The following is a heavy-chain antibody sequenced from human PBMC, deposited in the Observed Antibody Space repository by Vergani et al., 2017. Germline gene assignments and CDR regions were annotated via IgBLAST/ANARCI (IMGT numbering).Heavy chain of an antibody. CDR2: IFHSGST. CDR1: GGSISSGGYS. D-gene: IGHD2-2*01. CDR3: ASGDCSSTSCYFDY. V-gene: IGHV4-30-2*01. Sequence: QLQLQESGSGLVKPSQTLSLTCAVSGGSISSGGYSWSWIRQPPGKGLEWIGYIFHSGSTYYNPSLKSRVTISVYRAKNQFSLKLSSVTAADTAVYYCASGDCSSTSCYFDYWGQGTLVTVSS. J-gene: IGHJ4*02.